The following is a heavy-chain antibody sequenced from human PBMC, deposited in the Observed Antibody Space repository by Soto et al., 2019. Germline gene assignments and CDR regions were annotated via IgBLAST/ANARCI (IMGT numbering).Heavy chain of an antibody. CDR3: ARAGQQWLVPEGY. V-gene: IGHV3-33*01. CDR1: GFTFSSYG. J-gene: IGHJ4*02. CDR2: IWYDGSNK. D-gene: IGHD6-19*01. Sequence: GGSLRLSCAASGFTFSSYGMHWVRQAPGKGLEWVAVIWYDGSNKYYADSVKGRFTISRDNSKNTLYLQMNSLRAEDTAVYYCARAGQQWLVPEGYWGQGTLVTVSS.